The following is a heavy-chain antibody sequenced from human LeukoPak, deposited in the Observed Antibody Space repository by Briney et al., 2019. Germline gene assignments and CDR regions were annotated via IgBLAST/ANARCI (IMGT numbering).Heavy chain of an antibody. V-gene: IGHV1-18*01. CDR2: ISAYNGNT. D-gene: IGHD2-15*01. J-gene: IGHJ4*02. CDR1: GYTFTSYG. CDR3: ARDPGIVVVVAATRFDY. Sequence: ASVKVSCKASGYTFTSYGISWVRQAPGQGLEWMGWISAYNGNTNYAQKLQGRVTMTTDTSTSTAYMELRSLRSDDTAVYYCARDPGIVVVVAATRFDYWGQGTLVTVSS.